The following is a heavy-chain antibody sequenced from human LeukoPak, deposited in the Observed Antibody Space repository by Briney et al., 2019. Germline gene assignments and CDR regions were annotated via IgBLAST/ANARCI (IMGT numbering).Heavy chain of an antibody. V-gene: IGHV4-38-2*02. CDR3: ATLLSSSYYFDY. CDR1: GYSISSGYY. D-gene: IGHD3-10*02. Sequence: PSETLSLTCIVSGYSISSGYYWGWIRQPPGKGLECIGNIYHSGITYYNLYNPSLKSRVIISVDTSKNHFSLKLSSVTAADTAVYFCATLLSSSYYFDYWGQGTLVTVSS. CDR2: IYHSGIT. J-gene: IGHJ4*02.